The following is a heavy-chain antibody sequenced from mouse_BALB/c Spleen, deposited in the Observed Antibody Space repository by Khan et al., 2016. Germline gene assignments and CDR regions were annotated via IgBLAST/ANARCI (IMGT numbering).Heavy chain of an antibody. Sequence: QIQLVQSGPELKKPGKTVKISCKASGYTFTNYGMNWVKQAPGKGLKWMGWINTYSGESTYADDFKGRFAFSLETSANTAYLQINNLKNEDTATXFCARYRYYYGSSRYFAFLGAGTTVTVSS. D-gene: IGHD1-1*01. CDR3: ARYRYYYGSSRYFAF. CDR1: GYTFTNYG. J-gene: IGHJ1*01. CDR2: INTYSGES. V-gene: IGHV9-3-1*01.